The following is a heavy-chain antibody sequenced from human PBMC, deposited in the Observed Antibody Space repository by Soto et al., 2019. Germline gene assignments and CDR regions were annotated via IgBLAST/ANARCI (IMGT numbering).Heavy chain of an antibody. CDR2: IWYDGSNK. D-gene: IGHD6-13*01. CDR1: GFTFSSYG. CDR3: ARDRITPGIAAAGISHFHDY. Sequence: GGSLRLSCAASGFTFSSYGMHWVRQAPGKGLEWVAVIWYDGSNKYYADSVKGRFTISRDNSKNTLYLQMNSLRAEDTAVYYCARDRITPGIAAAGISHFHDYWGQGTLVTVSS. V-gene: IGHV3-33*01. J-gene: IGHJ4*02.